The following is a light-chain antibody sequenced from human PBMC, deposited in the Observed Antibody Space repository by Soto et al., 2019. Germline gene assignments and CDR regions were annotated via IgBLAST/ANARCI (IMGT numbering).Light chain of an antibody. Sequence: DIYMTQSQSSLSAFLGDVVTITCRASQSISTYLNWYQQKPGKAPKLLIYGASSLQSGVPSRFSGSGSGTDFTLTISNLQPEDFATYYCQQSYRAWTFGQGTNVDIK. CDR3: QQSYRAWT. J-gene: IGKJ1*01. CDR2: GAS. CDR1: QSISTY. V-gene: IGKV1-39*01.